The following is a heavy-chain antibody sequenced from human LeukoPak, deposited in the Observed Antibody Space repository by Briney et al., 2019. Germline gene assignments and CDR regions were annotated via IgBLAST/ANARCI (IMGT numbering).Heavy chain of an antibody. CDR2: ISFDGSYK. J-gene: IGHJ4*02. CDR3: AKGYGGENLDY. CDR1: GFTFSSFG. D-gene: IGHD4-23*01. V-gene: IGHV3-30*18. Sequence: GGSLRLSCAASGFTFSSFGMHWVRQAPDKGLEWVAVISFDGSYKSYAVSMKGRFTISRDNSKNTMYLHMNSLRLEDTAVYYCAKGYGGENLDYWGQGTLVTVSA.